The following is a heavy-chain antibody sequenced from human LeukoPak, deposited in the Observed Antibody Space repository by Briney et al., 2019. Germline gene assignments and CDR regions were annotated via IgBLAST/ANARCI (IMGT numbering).Heavy chain of an antibody. CDR1: GFTFSSYA. V-gene: IGHV3-30-3*01. Sequence: GGSLRLSCAASGFTFSSYAMHWVRQAPGKGLEWVAVISYDGSNKYYADSVKGRFTISRDNSKNTLYLQMNSLRAEDTAVYYCASGLELDYWGQGTLVTVSS. CDR3: ASGLELDY. CDR2: ISYDGSNK. J-gene: IGHJ4*02.